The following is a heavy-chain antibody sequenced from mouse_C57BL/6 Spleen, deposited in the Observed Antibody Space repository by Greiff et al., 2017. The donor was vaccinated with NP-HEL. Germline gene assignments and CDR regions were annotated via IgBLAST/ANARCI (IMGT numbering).Heavy chain of an antibody. CDR2: LYPGSGSP. V-gene: IGHV1-55*01. Sequence: VQLQQPGAELVKPGASVKMSCKASGYPFPSYWITRVKQRPGQGLEWDGDLYPGSGSPNYYEKFKSTATLTVDTSSSHPYLQISSLTSEDSAVYYCARSSGSSYGYFGVWGTGTTVTVSS. D-gene: IGHD1-1*01. CDR3: ARSSGSSYGYFGV. CDR1: GYPFPSYW. J-gene: IGHJ1*03.